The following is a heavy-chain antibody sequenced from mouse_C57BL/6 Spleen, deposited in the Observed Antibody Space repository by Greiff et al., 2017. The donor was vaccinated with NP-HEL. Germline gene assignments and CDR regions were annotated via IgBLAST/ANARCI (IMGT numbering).Heavy chain of an antibody. Sequence: EVKVVESGGDLVKPGGSLKLSCAASGFTFSSYGMSWVRQTPDKRLEWVATISSGGSYTYYPDSVKGRFTISRDNAKNTLYLQMSSLKSEDTAMYYCARHESIYYGSSPRFAYWGQGTLVTVSA. CDR3: ARHESIYYGSSPRFAY. V-gene: IGHV5-6*01. J-gene: IGHJ3*01. CDR2: ISSGGSYT. CDR1: GFTFSSYG. D-gene: IGHD1-1*01.